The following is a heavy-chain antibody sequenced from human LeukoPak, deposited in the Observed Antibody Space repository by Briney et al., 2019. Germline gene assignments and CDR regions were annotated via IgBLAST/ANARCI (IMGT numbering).Heavy chain of an antibody. CDR2: IYTSGST. CDR1: GGSISSGSYY. CDR3: ARDSGDMLWFGESALYYYYYYYMDV. V-gene: IGHV4-61*02. D-gene: IGHD3-10*01. Sequence: SETLSLTCTVSGGSISSGSYYWSWIRQPAGKGLEWIGRIYTSGSTNYNPSLKSRVTISVDTSKNQFSLKLSSVTAADTAVYYCARDSGDMLWFGESALYYYYYYYMDVWGKGTTVTASS. J-gene: IGHJ6*03.